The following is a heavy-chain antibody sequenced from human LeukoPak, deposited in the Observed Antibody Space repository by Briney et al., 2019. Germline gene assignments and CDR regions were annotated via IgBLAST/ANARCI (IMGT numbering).Heavy chain of an antibody. V-gene: IGHV4-39*07. J-gene: IGHJ4*02. CDR1: GGSIRSSYYY. Sequence: PSETLSLTCTVSGGSIRSSYYYWGWIRQPPGKGLEWIGSIYDSGSTYYNPSLKSRVTISVDTSKNQFSLKLSSVTAADTAVYYCARDRYGDHTYFDYWGQGTLVTVSS. CDR2: IYDSGST. D-gene: IGHD4-17*01. CDR3: ARDRYGDHTYFDY.